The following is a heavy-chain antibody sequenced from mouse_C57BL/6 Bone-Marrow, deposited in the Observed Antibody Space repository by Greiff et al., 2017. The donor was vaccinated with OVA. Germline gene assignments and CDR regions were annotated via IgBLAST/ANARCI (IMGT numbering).Heavy chain of an antibody. CDR3: ASSYGYAMDY. Sequence: DVKLQESGGGLVKPGGSLKLSCAASGFTFSDYGMHWVRQAPEKGLEWVAYISSGSSTIYYADTVKGRFTISRDNAKNTLFLQMTSLRSEDTAMYYCASSYGYAMDYWGQGTSVTVSS. V-gene: IGHV5-17*01. CDR1: GFTFSDYG. J-gene: IGHJ4*01. D-gene: IGHD1-1*01. CDR2: ISSGSSTI.